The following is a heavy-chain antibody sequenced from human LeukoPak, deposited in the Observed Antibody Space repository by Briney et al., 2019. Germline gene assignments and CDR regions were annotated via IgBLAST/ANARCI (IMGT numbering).Heavy chain of an antibody. CDR3: PSDRGSYNYYFDY. CDR1: GGSISSYY. J-gene: IGHJ4*02. CDR2: IYTSGST. D-gene: IGHD3-16*01. V-gene: IGHV4-4*07. Sequence: PSESLSLTCTVSGGSISSYYWSWIRRPAGKGRVWIGRIYTSGSTNYNPSLKSRVTMSVDTSKNQFSLKVSSVTAADTAVYYCPSDRGSYNYYFDYWGQGTLVTVSS.